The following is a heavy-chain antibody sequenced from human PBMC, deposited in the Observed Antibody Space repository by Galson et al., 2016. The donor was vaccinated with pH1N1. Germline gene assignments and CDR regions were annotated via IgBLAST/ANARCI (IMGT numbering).Heavy chain of an antibody. CDR2: IYPGDSDT. CDR1: GYIFTNYW. CDR3: ARLSASSYGRAQYYMDV. D-gene: IGHD5-18*01. V-gene: IGHV5-51*01. J-gene: IGHJ6*03. Sequence: QSGAEVKKPGESLKISCEGSGYIFTNYWIGWVRQMPGKGLELMGIIYPGDSDTGYSPSFQGRVTISVDKSINIAYLQWSNLKASDTAIYFCARLSASSYGRAQYYMDVWGKGTTVTVSS.